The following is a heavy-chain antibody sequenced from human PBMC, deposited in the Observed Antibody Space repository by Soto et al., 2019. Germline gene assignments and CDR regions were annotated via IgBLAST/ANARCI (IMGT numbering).Heavy chain of an antibody. D-gene: IGHD6-19*01. Sequence: GESLKISCMGSGYSFTSYWIGWVRQMPGEGLEWMGIIYPGDSDTRYSPSFQGQVTISADKSISTAYLQWSSLKASDTAMYYCARATTPGIAVAGTLGWFDPWGQGTRVTVSS. J-gene: IGHJ5*02. V-gene: IGHV5-51*01. CDR3: ARATTPGIAVAGTLGWFDP. CDR1: GYSFTSYW. CDR2: IYPGDSDT.